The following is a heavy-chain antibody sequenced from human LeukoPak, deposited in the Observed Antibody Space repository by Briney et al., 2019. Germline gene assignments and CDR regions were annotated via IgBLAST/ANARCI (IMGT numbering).Heavy chain of an antibody. D-gene: IGHD3-16*01. Sequence: GGCLRLSCAASGFTVSTNYMSWVRQAPGKGLEWVSIIYDSGTTHYADSVKGRFTISRDNLRNTLYLQMNSLRAEDTAVYYCASHWGGYWGQGTLVTVSS. CDR3: ASHWGGY. V-gene: IGHV3-53*01. J-gene: IGHJ4*02. CDR2: IYDSGTT. CDR1: GFTVSTNY.